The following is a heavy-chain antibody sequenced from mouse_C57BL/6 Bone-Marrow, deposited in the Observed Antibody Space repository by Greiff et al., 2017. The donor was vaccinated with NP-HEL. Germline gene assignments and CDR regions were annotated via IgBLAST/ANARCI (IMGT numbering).Heavy chain of an antibody. CDR3: ARQSNYRRGYAMDY. D-gene: IGHD2-5*01. V-gene: IGHV1-76*01. Sequence: QVQLKQSGAELVRPGASVKLSCKASGYTFTDYYINWVKQRPGQGLEWIARIYPGSGNTYYNEKFKGKATLTAEKSSSTAYMQLSSLTSEDSAVYFCARQSNYRRGYAMDYWGQGTSVTVSS. CDR1: GYTFTDYY. J-gene: IGHJ4*01. CDR2: IYPGSGNT.